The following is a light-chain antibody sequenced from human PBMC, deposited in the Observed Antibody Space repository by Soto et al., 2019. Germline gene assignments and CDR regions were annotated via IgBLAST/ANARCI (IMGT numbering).Light chain of an antibody. CDR1: SSNIGGGYD. Sequence: QSVLTQPPSVSGAPGQRVTISCTGSSSNIGGGYDVHWYQQLLGTAPKLLIYGNSNRPSGVPDRFSGSKSGTSASLAITGLQAEDEADYYCQSYDSSLSGSVFGGGTQLAVL. J-gene: IGLJ2*01. V-gene: IGLV1-40*01. CDR2: GNS. CDR3: QSYDSSLSGSV.